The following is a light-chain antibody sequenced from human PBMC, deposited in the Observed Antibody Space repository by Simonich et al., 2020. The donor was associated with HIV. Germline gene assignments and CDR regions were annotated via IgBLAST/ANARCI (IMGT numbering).Light chain of an antibody. CDR2: DNP. CDR1: SSNIGAGYD. J-gene: IGLJ3*02. V-gene: IGLV1-40*01. CDR3: QSYDSSLSGWV. Sequence: QSVLTQPPSVSGAPGQRVTISCTGSSSNIGAGYDVHWYQQLPGTAPKLLSYDNPNRPPGVPDRFSGSKSGTSASLAITGLQAEDEADYYCQSYDSSLSGWVFGGGTKLTVL.